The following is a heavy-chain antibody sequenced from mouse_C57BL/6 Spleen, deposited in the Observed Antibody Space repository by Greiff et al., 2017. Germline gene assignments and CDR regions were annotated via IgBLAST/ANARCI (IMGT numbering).Heavy chain of an antibody. CDR2: ISDGGSYT. CDR3: ARDPDYGSSPWFAY. J-gene: IGHJ3*01. CDR1: GFTFSSYA. D-gene: IGHD1-1*01. Sequence: DVKLVESGGGLVKPGGSLKLSCAASGFTFSSYAMSWVRQTPEKRLEWVATISDGGSYTYYPANVKGRFTISRDNAKNNLYLQMSHLKSEDTAMYYCARDPDYGSSPWFAYWGQGTLVTVAA. V-gene: IGHV5-4*01.